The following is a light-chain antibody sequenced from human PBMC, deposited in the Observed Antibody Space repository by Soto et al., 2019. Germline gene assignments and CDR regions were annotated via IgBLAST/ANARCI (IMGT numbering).Light chain of an antibody. V-gene: IGKV3-15*01. J-gene: IGKJ5*01. CDR1: QTVSRN. Sequence: VLPQSPATLSVSPGERATLSCRASQTVSRNLAWYQQRPGQAPRLLIYDVFTRAAGIPARFSGSGSETEFTLTIRSLQSEDFAVYYCQQYNNWPSFGQGTRLEIK. CDR2: DVF. CDR3: QQYNNWPS.